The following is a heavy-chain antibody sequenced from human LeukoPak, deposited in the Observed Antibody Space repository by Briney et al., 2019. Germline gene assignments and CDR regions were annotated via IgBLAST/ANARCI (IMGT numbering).Heavy chain of an antibody. J-gene: IGHJ1*01. CDR2: VSASGDRT. D-gene: IGHD3-3*01. V-gene: IGHV3-23*01. CDR1: GLIFSNYV. Sequence: GALRLSCAASGLIFSNYVMSWVRQAPGKGLEWVSGVSASGDRTYYGDSVKGRFTISRDNSKNTLYLQMNSLRAEDTAVYYCAKDLPKITIFGALQHWGQGTLVTVSS. CDR3: AKDLPKITIFGALQH.